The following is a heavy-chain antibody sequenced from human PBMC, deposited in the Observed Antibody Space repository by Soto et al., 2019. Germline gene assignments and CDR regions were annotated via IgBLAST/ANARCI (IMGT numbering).Heavy chain of an antibody. D-gene: IGHD4-17*01. J-gene: IGHJ4*02. Sequence: GGSLRLSCAASGFTFSSYAMSWVRQAPGRGLEWVSAISGSGGSTYYADSVKGRFTISRDNSKNTLYLQMNSLRAEDTAVYYCAKRPRYGDYVNLDYWGQGTLVTVSS. CDR3: AKRPRYGDYVNLDY. CDR2: ISGSGGST. CDR1: GFTFSSYA. V-gene: IGHV3-23*01.